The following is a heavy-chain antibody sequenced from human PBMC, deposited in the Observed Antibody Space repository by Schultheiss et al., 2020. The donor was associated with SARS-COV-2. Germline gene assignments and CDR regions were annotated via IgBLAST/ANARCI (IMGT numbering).Heavy chain of an antibody. D-gene: IGHD6-19*01. J-gene: IGHJ4*02. CDR2: IKQDGSEK. V-gene: IGHV3-7*01. CDR3: ARSMDLGIAVAGY. CDR1: GFTFSSYW. Sequence: GGSLRLSCAASGFTFSSYWMSWVRQAPGKGLEWVANIKQDGSEKYYVDSVKGRFTISRDNAKNSLYLQMNSLRAEDTAVYYCARSMDLGIAVAGYWGQGTLVTVSS.